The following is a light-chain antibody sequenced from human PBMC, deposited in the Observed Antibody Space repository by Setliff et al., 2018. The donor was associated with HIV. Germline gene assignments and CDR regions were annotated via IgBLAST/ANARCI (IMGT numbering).Light chain of an antibody. V-gene: IGLV2-14*01. CDR2: EVR. J-gene: IGLJ1*01. Sequence: QSALTQPASVSGSPGQSITISCTGTSSDVGGYSYVSRYQQHPGKAPKLIIYEVRNRPPGVSNRFSGSKSGNTASLTISGLQAEDEADYYCSSYAISNTLPFGTGTKVTVL. CDR3: SSYAISNTLP. CDR1: SSDVGGYSY.